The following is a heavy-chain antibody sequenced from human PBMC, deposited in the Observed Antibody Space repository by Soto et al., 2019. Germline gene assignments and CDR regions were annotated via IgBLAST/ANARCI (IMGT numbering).Heavy chain of an antibody. CDR1: GFTFSSYA. J-gene: IGHJ6*03. V-gene: IGHV3-23*01. Sequence: GGSLRLSCAASGFTFSSYAMSWVRQAPGKGLEWVSAISGSGGSTYYADSVKGRFTISRVNSKNTLYLQMNSLRAEDTAVYYCAKESGWSFYYYYYMDVWGKGTTVTVSS. D-gene: IGHD6-19*01. CDR2: ISGSGGST. CDR3: AKESGWSFYYYYYMDV.